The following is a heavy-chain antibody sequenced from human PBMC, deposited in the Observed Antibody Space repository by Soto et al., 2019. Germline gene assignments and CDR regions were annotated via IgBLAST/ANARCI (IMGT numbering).Heavy chain of an antibody. J-gene: IGHJ4*02. D-gene: IGHD2-8*02. CDR2: ISAYNGNT. V-gene: IGHV1-18*01. Sequence: ASVKVSCKASGYTFTSYGISWVRQAPGQGLEWMGWISAYNGNTNYAQKLQGRVTMTTDTSTSTAYMELRSLRSDDTAVYYCAKDPPSPILVPFDYWGQGTLVTVSS. CDR1: GYTFTSYG. CDR3: AKDPPSPILVPFDY.